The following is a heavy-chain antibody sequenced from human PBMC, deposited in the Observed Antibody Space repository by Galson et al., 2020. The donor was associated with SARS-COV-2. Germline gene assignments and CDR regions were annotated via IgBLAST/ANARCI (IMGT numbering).Heavy chain of an antibody. D-gene: IGHD3-10*01. V-gene: IGHV1-24*01. J-gene: IGHJ6*02. Sequence: ASVKVSCKDSGYTLTALSMHWVRQAPGKGLEWMGGFDPKDGETVYAQKFQGRVTMTEDTSTGTAYMELSSLRSDDTAVYYCAIGFYYGSGSYYYGLDVWGQGTTVTVSS. CDR3: AIGFYYGSGSYYYGLDV. CDR1: GYTLTALS. CDR2: FDPKDGET.